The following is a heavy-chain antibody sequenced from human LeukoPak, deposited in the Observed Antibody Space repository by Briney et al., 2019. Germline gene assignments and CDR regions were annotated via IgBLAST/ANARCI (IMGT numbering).Heavy chain of an antibody. CDR2: ISGSGGST. V-gene: IGHV3-23*01. CDR1: GFTFSGYA. J-gene: IGHJ4*02. Sequence: GGSLRLSWAASGFTFSGYAMSWVRQAPGKGLEWVSAISGSGGSTYYADSVKGRFTISRDNSKNTLYLQMNSLRAEDTAVYYCAKDLANIVVVTAIPSSGFDYWGQGTLVTVSS. CDR3: AKDLANIVVVTAIPSSGFDY. D-gene: IGHD2-21*02.